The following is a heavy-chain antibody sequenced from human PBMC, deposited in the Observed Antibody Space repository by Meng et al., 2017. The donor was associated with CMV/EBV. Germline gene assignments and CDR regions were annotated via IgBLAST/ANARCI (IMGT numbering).Heavy chain of an antibody. CDR3: ARGNHDYGERKGRCWFDP. CDR1: GGSISSSSYY. J-gene: IGHJ5*02. Sequence: GSLRLSCTVSGGSISSSSYYWGWIRQPPGKGLEWIGSIYYSGSTYYNPSLKSRVTISVDTSKNQFSLKLSSVTAADTAVYYCARGNHDYGERKGRCWFDPWGQGTLVTAPQ. CDR2: IYYSGST. V-gene: IGHV4-39*07. D-gene: IGHD4-17*01.